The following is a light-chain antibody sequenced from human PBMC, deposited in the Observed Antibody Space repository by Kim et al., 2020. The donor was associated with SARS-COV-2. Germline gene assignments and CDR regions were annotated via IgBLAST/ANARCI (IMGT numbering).Light chain of an antibody. CDR2: GAS. CDR1: QSVSSSY. CDR3: QHFGRSPTDWQYMYT. Sequence: EIVLTQSPGTLSLSPGERATLSCRASQSVSSSYLAWYQQKPGQAPRLLIYGASSRATGIPDRFSGSGSGTDFTLTISRLEPEDFAIYYCQHFGRSPTDWQYMYTFGQETKLEI. V-gene: IGKV3-20*01. J-gene: IGKJ2*01.